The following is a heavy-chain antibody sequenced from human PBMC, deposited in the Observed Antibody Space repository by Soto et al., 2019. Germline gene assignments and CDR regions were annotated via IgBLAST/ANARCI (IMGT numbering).Heavy chain of an antibody. D-gene: IGHD2-15*01. Sequence: QITLKESGPTLVKPTRTLTLTCTFSGFSLSTSRVGVGWIRQPPGQALEWLALIYWDDDKRYGPSLKSRLTITKDTSKNQVVLTMTNMDPEDTATYYCAHSWSCSGGSCYYTYYFDYWGQGTLVTVSS. CDR3: AHSWSCSGGSCYYTYYFDY. CDR2: IYWDDDK. J-gene: IGHJ4*02. V-gene: IGHV2-5*05. CDR1: GFSLSTSRVG.